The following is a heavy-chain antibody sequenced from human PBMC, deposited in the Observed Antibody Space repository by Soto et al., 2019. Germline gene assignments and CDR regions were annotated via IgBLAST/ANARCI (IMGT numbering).Heavy chain of an antibody. CDR2: IYYSGST. J-gene: IGHJ4*02. V-gene: IGHV4-59*01. Sequence: SETLSLTCTVSGGSISSYYWSWIRQPPGKGLEWIGYIYYSGSTNYNPSLKSRVTISVDTSKNQFSLKLSSVTVADTAVYYCARVREGQMATLYYFDYWGQGTLVTVSS. D-gene: IGHD5-12*01. CDR1: GGSISSYY. CDR3: ARVREGQMATLYYFDY.